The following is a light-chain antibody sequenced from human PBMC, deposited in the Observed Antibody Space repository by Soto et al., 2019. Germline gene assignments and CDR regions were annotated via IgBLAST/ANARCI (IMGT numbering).Light chain of an antibody. CDR2: VNSDGSH. J-gene: IGLJ1*01. CDR3: QTWCADVPYV. V-gene: IGLV4-69*01. CDR1: SGHSSYA. Sequence: QLVLTQSPSASASLGASVKLTCTLSSGHSSYAIAWHQQQPEKGPRYLMKVNSDGSHTKGDGIPDRFSGSSSGAERYLTISSLQSEDEADYYCQTWCADVPYVFGTGTKLTVL.